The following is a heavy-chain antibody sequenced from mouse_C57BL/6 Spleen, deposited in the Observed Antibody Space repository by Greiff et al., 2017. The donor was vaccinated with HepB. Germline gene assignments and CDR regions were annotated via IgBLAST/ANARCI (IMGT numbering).Heavy chain of an antibody. V-gene: IGHV3-6*01. J-gene: IGHJ1*03. CDR1: GYSITSGYY. CDR3: ARDGYGNHWYFDV. Sequence: EVKLLESGPGLVKPSQSLSLTCSVTGYSITSGYYWNWIRQFPGNKLEWMGYISYDGSNNYNPSLKNRISITRDTSKNQFFLKLNSVTTEDTATYYCARDGYGNHWYFDVWGTGTTVTVSS. D-gene: IGHD2-1*01. CDR2: ISYDGSN.